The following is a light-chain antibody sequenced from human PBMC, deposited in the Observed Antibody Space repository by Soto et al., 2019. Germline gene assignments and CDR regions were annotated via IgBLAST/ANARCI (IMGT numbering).Light chain of an antibody. V-gene: IGKV3-15*01. Sequence: EIVMTQSPTTMSVSPEERATHSCRASQSVSSTLSWYQQKPGQPPILLIYVASTRAAGIPARFSGSGSGTEFILTIRSPQSEDYAVFYCQQYNTWPPRVTFGQGTRLDIK. CDR2: VAS. CDR3: QQYNTWPPRVT. CDR1: QSVSST. J-gene: IGKJ5*01.